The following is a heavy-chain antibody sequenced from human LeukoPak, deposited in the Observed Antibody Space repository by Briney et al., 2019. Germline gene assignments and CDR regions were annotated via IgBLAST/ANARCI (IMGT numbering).Heavy chain of an antibody. D-gene: IGHD6-13*01. J-gene: IGHJ6*02. Sequence: PSETLSLTCTVSGGSISSYYWSWIRQPPGKGLEWIGYIYYSGSTNYNPSLKSRVTISVDTSKNQFSLKLSPVTAADTAVYYCARLGGGSSWYFYYYYGMDVWGQGTTVTVSS. CDR1: GGSISSYY. V-gene: IGHV4-59*08. CDR3: ARLGGGSSWYFYYYYGMDV. CDR2: IYYSGST.